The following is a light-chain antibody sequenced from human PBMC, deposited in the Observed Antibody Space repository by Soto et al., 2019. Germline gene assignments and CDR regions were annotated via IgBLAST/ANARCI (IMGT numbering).Light chain of an antibody. V-gene: IGKV1-5*03. CDR2: KES. Sequence: DIQMTQSPSTLSASVGDRVTITCRASQSVGSWLAWYQQKPGKAPKYLIYKESILESGGPSRFSGRGSGTEFTHTFSSLQPDDFATYYCQQYDAYPWTFGQGTKLDFK. CDR1: QSVGSW. CDR3: QQYDAYPWT. J-gene: IGKJ2*02.